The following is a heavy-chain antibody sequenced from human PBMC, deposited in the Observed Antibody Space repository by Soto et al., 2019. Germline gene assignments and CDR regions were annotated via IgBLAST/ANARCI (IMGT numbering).Heavy chain of an antibody. CDR1: GGSISSGGYS. D-gene: IGHD3-3*01. Sequence: PSETLSLTCAVSGGSISSGGYSWSWIRQPPGKGLEWIGYIYHSGSTYYNPSLKSRVTISVDRSKNQFSLKLSSVTAADTAVYYCARGGYDFLSGFYAHWLDPWGQGTLVTVSS. CDR2: IYHSGST. V-gene: IGHV4-30-2*01. J-gene: IGHJ5*02. CDR3: ARGGYDFLSGFYAHWLDP.